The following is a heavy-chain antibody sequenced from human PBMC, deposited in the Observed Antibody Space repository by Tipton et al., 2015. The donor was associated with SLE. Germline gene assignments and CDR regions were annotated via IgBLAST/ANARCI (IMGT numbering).Heavy chain of an antibody. CDR2: MYYSGSA. V-gene: IGHV4-59*11. J-gene: IGHJ5*02. CDR3: ARDLEMYGGDTPGFDP. Sequence: TLSLTCTVSGGSISRHYWSWIRQPPGKGLEWIGYMYYSGSANYNPSLKSRVTISVDTSKKQFSLNLSSVTAADTAVYYCARDLEMYGGDTPGFDPWGQGILVTVSS. CDR1: GGSISRHY. D-gene: IGHD2-21*02.